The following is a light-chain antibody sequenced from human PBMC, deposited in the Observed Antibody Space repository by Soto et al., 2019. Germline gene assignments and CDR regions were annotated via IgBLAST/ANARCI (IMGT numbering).Light chain of an antibody. V-gene: IGKV1-5*03. CDR2: KAS. J-gene: IGKJ1*01. CDR1: QSISVW. Sequence: DIQMTQSPSTLSASVGDRVTITFRSSQSISVWLAWYQQKAGKAPNLMIYKASRLESGVSSRFSGSGSETEFTLNISGLQPGDSPTYYCQQYTSYSPTFGQGTKVDIK. CDR3: QQYTSYSPT.